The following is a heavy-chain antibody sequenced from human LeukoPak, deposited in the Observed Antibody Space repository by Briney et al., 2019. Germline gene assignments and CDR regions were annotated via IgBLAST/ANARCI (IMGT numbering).Heavy chain of an antibody. Sequence: ASVKVSCKASGYTFTGYYMHWVRQAPGQGLGWMGWTNPNSGDTNYAQKFQGRVTMTRDTSISTAYMELSSLRSDDTAVYYCARGGATNGVCCLFDYWGQGTLVTVSS. D-gene: IGHD2-8*01. CDR3: ARGGATNGVCCLFDY. V-gene: IGHV1-2*02. CDR1: GYTFTGYY. CDR2: TNPNSGDT. J-gene: IGHJ4*02.